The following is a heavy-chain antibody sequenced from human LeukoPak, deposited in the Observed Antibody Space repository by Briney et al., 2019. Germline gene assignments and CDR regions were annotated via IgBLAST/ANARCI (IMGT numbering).Heavy chain of an antibody. CDR3: ARALYDFWSGYYLDAFDI. CDR2: IYYSGST. D-gene: IGHD3-3*01. V-gene: IGHV4-59*01. J-gene: IGHJ3*02. CDR1: GGSISSYY. Sequence: SETLSLTCTVSGGSISSYYWSWIRQPPGKGLEWIGYIYYSGSTNYNPSLKSRVTISVDTSKNQFSLKLSSVTAADTAVYYCARALYDFWSGYYLDAFDIWGQGTMVTVSS.